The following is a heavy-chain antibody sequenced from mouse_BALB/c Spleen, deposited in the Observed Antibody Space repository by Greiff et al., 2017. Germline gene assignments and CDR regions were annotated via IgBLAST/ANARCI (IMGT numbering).Heavy chain of an antibody. CDR2: SRNKADDYTT. D-gene: IGHD1-1*01. J-gene: IGHJ3*01. CDR1: GFNFSDFY. CDR3: ARDENYYGSWFAD. Sequence: DVMLVDSGGGLVQPGGSLRLSCATSGFNFSDFYMEWVRQPPGKRLEWIAASRNKADDYTTEYSASVKGRFIVSRDTSQSILYLQMNALRAEDTAIYYCARDENYYGSWFADWGQGTLVTGSA. V-gene: IGHV7-1*02.